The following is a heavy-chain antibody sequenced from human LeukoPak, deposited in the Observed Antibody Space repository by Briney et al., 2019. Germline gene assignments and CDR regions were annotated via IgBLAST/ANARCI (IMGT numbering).Heavy chain of an antibody. CDR2: IYYSGST. V-gene: IGHV4-59*08. CDR1: GGSISSYY. Sequence: PSETLSLTCTVSGGSISSYYWSWIRQPPGKGLEWIWFIYYSGSTNYNPSLKSRVTISVDTSKNQFSLKLSSVTAADKAVYYCARPSLDYGGIDAFDFWGQGTLVTVSS. D-gene: IGHD4-23*01. J-gene: IGHJ3*01. CDR3: ARPSLDYGGIDAFDF.